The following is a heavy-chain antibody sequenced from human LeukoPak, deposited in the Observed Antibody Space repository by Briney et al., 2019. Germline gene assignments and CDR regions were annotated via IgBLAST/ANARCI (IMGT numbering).Heavy chain of an antibody. J-gene: IGHJ4*02. CDR2: VNTDGSNT. Sequence: GGSLRLSCAASGFTFSAYWMHWVRQAPGKGLFWISRVNTDGSNTEYADSVRGRFTMSRDNAKNSVYLQMNSLRAEDTAVYYCARETYYGSGSYSDFALDYWGQGTLVTVSS. D-gene: IGHD3-10*01. CDR3: ARETYYGSGSYSDFALDY. V-gene: IGHV3-74*01. CDR1: GFTFSAYW.